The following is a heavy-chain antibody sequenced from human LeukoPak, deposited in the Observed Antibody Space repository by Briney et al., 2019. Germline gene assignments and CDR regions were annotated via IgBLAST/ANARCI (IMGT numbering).Heavy chain of an antibody. Sequence: SETLSLTCTVSGGSISSYYWSWIRQPAGKGLEWIGRIYTSGSTNYNPSLKSRVTMSVDTSKNQFSLKLGSVTAADTAVYYCARAGERLDYVWGSYRFDYWGQGTLVTVSS. CDR3: ARAGERLDYVWGSYRFDY. D-gene: IGHD3-16*02. CDR1: GGSISSYY. J-gene: IGHJ4*02. CDR2: IYTSGST. V-gene: IGHV4-4*07.